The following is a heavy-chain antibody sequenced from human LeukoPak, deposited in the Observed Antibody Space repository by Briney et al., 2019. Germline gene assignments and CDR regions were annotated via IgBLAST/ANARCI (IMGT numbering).Heavy chain of an antibody. Sequence: SETLSLTCTVSGGSISSYYWRWFRQPPGKGLEWVGYIYYSGSTNYNPSLKSRVTISVDTSKNQFSLMLSSVTAADTAVYYCAGRAPLDTTLDYWGQGTLVTVSS. J-gene: IGHJ4*02. CDR1: GGSISSYY. D-gene: IGHD1-1*01. V-gene: IGHV4-59*12. CDR2: IYYSGST. CDR3: AGRAPLDTTLDY.